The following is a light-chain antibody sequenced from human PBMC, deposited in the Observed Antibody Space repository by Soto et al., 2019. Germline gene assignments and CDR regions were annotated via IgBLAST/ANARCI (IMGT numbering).Light chain of an antibody. J-gene: IGLJ2*01. Sequence: QSVLTQSPSASASLGASVKITCTLSSGHSSYAIAWHQKQPGKGPRYLMDLNNDGSHTKGDGIPDRFSGSSSGADRYLIISSLHSEDVADYYCQTWGTGFQFFGGGTKVTVL. V-gene: IGLV4-69*01. CDR1: SGHSSYA. CDR3: QTWGTGFQF. CDR2: LNNDGSH.